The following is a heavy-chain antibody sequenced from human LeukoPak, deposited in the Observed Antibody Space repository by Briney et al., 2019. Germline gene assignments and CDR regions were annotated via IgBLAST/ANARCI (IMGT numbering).Heavy chain of an antibody. D-gene: IGHD3-3*01. CDR2: INHSGRT. Sequence: SETLSLTCAVYGGSFSGYYWSWIRQPPGKGLEWIGEINHSGRTNYNLSLMSRVTISVDTSKNQFSLKLRSVTAADTAMYYCARGRPVFNDFWSDYYSLYFDYWGQGTLVTVSS. V-gene: IGHV4-34*01. CDR3: ARGRPVFNDFWSDYYSLYFDY. J-gene: IGHJ4*02. CDR1: GGSFSGYY.